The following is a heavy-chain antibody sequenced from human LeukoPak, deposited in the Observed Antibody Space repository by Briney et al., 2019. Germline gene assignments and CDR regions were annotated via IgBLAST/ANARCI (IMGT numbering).Heavy chain of an antibody. Sequence: SETLSLTCTVSGGSLSSYYWSWVREPPGQGRGWMGDIYYSWSTNYHPSLKSRSTKSLDTSKNQISLTLSPVTAADTAVYYCARHSRDSSSKVFDIWGQGTMVTVSS. CDR3: ARHSRDSSSKVFDI. V-gene: IGHV4-59*08. CDR2: IYYSWST. CDR1: GGSLSSYY. D-gene: IGHD6-6*01. J-gene: IGHJ3*02.